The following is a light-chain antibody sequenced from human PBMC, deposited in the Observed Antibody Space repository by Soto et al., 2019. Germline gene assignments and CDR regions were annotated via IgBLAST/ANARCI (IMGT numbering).Light chain of an antibody. CDR2: AAS. V-gene: IGKV1-27*01. CDR1: QTISSW. J-gene: IGKJ1*01. Sequence: DIQMTHSPSTLSGSVGDRVTITSRASQTISSWLAWYQQKPGKVPKLLIYAASTLQSGVPSRFSGSGSGTDFTLTISSLQPEDVATYYCQKYNSASWTFGQGTKVDIK. CDR3: QKYNSASWT.